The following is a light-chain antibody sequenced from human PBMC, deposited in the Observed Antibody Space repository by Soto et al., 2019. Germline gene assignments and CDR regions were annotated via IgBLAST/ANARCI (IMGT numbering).Light chain of an antibody. V-gene: IGKV3-20*01. Sequence: EIVLTQSPGTLSLSPGKRATLSCRASQSVNSNYLAWYQQKPGQAPRLLIYGASSRATGIPDRFSGSGSGTDFTLTISRLEPEDFAVYYCHQYGSSPRTFGQGTKVEIE. J-gene: IGKJ1*01. CDR1: QSVNSNY. CDR3: HQYGSSPRT. CDR2: GAS.